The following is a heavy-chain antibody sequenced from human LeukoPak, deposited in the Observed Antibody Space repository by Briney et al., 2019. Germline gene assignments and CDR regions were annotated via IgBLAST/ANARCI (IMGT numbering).Heavy chain of an antibody. CDR3: ARALISQFGSSGYDY. V-gene: IGHV4-4*02. CDR1: GFTFSSYSM. CDR2: IYHSGST. J-gene: IGHJ4*02. Sequence: GSLRLSCAASGFTFSSYSMNWVRQPPGKGLEWIGEIYHSGSTNYNPSLKSRVTISVDKSKNQFSLKLSSVTAADTAVYYCARALISQFGSSGYDYWGQGTLVTVSS. D-gene: IGHD3-22*01.